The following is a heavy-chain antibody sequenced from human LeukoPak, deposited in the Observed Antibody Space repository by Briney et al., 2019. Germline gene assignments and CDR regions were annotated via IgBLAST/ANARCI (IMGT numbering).Heavy chain of an antibody. D-gene: IGHD1-26*01. CDR1: GFSLSTSGMC. CDR3: AGILVGWELQGGYYFDY. Sequence: SGPTLVNPTQTLTLTCTFSGFSLSTSGMCVSWIRQPPGKALEWLARIDWDDDKYYSTSLKTRLTISKDTSKNQVVLTMTNMDPVDTATYYCAGILVGWELQGGYYFDYWGQGTLVTVSS. J-gene: IGHJ4*02. CDR2: IDWDDDK. V-gene: IGHV2-70*11.